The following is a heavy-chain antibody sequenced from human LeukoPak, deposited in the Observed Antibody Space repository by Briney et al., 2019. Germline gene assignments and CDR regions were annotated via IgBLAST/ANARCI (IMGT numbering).Heavy chain of an antibody. Sequence: GASVKVSCKASGYTFTSYDINWVRQATGQGLEWMGWMNPNSGNTGYAQKFQGRVTMTRNTSISTAYMELSSLRAEDTAVYFCARAQPNADGDPTLFDYWGQGTLVTVSS. J-gene: IGHJ4*02. CDR1: GYTFTSYD. D-gene: IGHD4-17*01. CDR2: MNPNSGNT. CDR3: ARAQPNADGDPTLFDY. V-gene: IGHV1-8*01.